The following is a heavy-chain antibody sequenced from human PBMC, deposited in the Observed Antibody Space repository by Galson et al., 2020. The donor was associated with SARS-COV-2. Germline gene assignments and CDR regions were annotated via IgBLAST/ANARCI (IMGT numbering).Heavy chain of an antibody. CDR3: AKDCGITMIVLGGCAFGI. D-gene: IGHD3-22*01. J-gene: IGHJ3*02. V-gene: IGHV3-9*01. CDR2: ISWNSGSI. CDR1: GFTFDDYA. Sequence: GGSLRLSCAASGFTFDDYAMHWVRQAPGKGLEWVPGISWNSGSIGYADSVKGRFTISRDNAKNSLYLQMNSLRAEDTALYYCAKDCGITMIVLGGCAFGIWGQGTMVTVSS.